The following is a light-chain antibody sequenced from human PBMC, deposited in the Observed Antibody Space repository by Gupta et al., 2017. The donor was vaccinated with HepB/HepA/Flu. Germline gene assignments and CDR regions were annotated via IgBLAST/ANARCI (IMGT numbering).Light chain of an antibody. CDR2: RDN. V-gene: IGLV1-47*01. CDR3: ATWDDSLSAYL. CDR1: SSNIERNF. J-gene: IGLJ1*01. Sequence: QSVLLQIPPASGPPGQRLPISCSRSSSNIERNFVYWYQQLPGTAPILLIYRDNQRPSGIPDRFSGSKSVTSASLAISGLRSEDEADYYCATWDDSLSAYLFGTGTTVTVL.